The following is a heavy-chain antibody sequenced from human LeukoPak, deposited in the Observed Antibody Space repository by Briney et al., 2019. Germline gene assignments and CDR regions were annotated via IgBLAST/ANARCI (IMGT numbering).Heavy chain of an antibody. CDR3: ARDANRVGATGASDI. CDR2: IKPDGNEK. J-gene: IGHJ3*02. CDR1: RFTFSNYW. Sequence: GGSLRLSCAASRFTFSNYWISWVRQAPGKGLEWVANIKPDGNEKNYVDSVRGRFTISRDNAKNSLYLQMDSLRAEDTAVYYCARDANRVGATGASDIWGQGTMVTVSS. V-gene: IGHV3-7*01. D-gene: IGHD1-26*01.